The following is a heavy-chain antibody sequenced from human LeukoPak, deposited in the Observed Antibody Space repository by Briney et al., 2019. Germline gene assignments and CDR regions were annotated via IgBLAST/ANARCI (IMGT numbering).Heavy chain of an antibody. Sequence: GGSLRLSCVVSGFSVSSNCMTWVRQAPGKGLEWVSVIYSDGRTYYSDSVKGRFTISRDNSENTLYLQMSSLRAEDTAVYYCARERIYFGSGRDLTDARLFHYYGMDVWGQGTTVTVSS. CDR3: ARERIYFGSGRDLTDARLFHYYGMDV. D-gene: IGHD3-10*01. CDR2: IYSDGRT. CDR1: GFSVSSNC. J-gene: IGHJ6*02. V-gene: IGHV3-53*01.